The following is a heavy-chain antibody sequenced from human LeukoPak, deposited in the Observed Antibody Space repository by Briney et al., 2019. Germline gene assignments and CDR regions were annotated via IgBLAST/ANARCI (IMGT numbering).Heavy chain of an antibody. Sequence: SETLSLTCTVSGDSINSNTYYWGWIRQPPGKELEWIGSIYYSGNTYYNPSLKSRVTISVDTSKNQFSLKLSSVTAADTAVYYCARSELTGTFDYWGQGTLVTVSS. CDR1: GDSINSNTYY. D-gene: IGHD7-27*01. CDR3: ARSELTGTFDY. J-gene: IGHJ4*02. V-gene: IGHV4-39*01. CDR2: IYYSGNT.